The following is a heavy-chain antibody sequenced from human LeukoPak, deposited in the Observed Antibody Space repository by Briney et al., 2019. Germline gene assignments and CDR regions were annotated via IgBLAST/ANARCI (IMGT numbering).Heavy chain of an antibody. V-gene: IGHV4-4*07. Sequence: PSEILSLTCTVSGGSISSYYWSWIRQPAGKGLEWIGRIYTSGSTNYNPSLKSRVTMSVDTSKNQFSLKLSSVTAADTAVYYCAREAQMYYDFWSGYYEVNWFDPWGQGTLVTVSS. CDR1: GGSISSYY. J-gene: IGHJ5*02. CDR3: AREAQMYYDFWSGYYEVNWFDP. D-gene: IGHD3-3*01. CDR2: IYTSGST.